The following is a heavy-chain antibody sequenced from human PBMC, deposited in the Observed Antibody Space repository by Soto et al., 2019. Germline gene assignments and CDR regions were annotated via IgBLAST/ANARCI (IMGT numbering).Heavy chain of an antibody. J-gene: IGHJ3*01. Sequence: QVQVVQSGAEVKKPGSSVKVSCKASGDAFRSYVISWVRQAPGQGLEWMGGIIPILGKVKYSQNFQGRVTISADTAARTADMDLSSLSSHDTAVEYCVVRLECLPYDNFEVWGQGTMVTVSS. D-gene: IGHD3-3*01. V-gene: IGHV1-69*06. CDR1: GDAFRSYV. CDR3: VVRLECLPYDNFEV. CDR2: IIPILGKV.